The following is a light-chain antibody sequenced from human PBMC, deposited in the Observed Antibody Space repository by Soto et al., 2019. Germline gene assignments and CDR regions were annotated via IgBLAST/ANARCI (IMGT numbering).Light chain of an antibody. J-gene: IGKJ5*01. CDR3: QQYGSSPPIT. Sequence: EIVLTQSPGTLSLSPGERATLSCRASQSVSSSYLAWYQQKPGQAPRLLIYGASSRATGITDRFSGSGSGTDFTLTSSRLEPEDFAVYYCQQYGSSPPITFGQGTRLEIK. CDR1: QSVSSSY. V-gene: IGKV3-20*01. CDR2: GAS.